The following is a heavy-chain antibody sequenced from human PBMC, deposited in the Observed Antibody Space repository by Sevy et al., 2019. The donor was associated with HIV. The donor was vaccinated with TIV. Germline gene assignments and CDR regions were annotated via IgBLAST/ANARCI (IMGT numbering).Heavy chain of an antibody. Sequence: GGSLRLSCAASGFTVSSNYMSWVRQAPGKGLEWVTVIYSGGSKFYADSGKGRFTISMDNSKNTLYLQMNSLRAEDTAVYYCARVVPAAMWGGPFDYWGQGTLVTVSS. CDR1: GFTVSSNY. V-gene: IGHV3-53*01. CDR3: ARVVPAAMWGGPFDY. CDR2: IYSGGSK. D-gene: IGHD2-2*01. J-gene: IGHJ4*02.